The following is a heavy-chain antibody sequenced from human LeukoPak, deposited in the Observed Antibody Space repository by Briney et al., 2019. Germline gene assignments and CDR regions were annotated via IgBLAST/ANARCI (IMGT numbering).Heavy chain of an antibody. CDR3: ARGEAAVAGFGIDY. V-gene: IGHV4-61*05. Sequence: PSETLSLTCTVSGDSISSTSHYWDWIRQPPGKGLEWIGYIYYSGSTNYSPSLKSRVTISVDTSKNQFSLKLSSVTAADTAVYYCARGEAAVAGFGIDYWGQGTLVTVSS. CDR1: GDSISSTSHY. J-gene: IGHJ4*02. CDR2: IYYSGST. D-gene: IGHD6-19*01.